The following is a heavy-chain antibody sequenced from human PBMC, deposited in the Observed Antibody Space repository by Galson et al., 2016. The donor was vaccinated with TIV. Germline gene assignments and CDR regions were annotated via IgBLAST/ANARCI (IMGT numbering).Heavy chain of an antibody. D-gene: IGHD2-2*01. CDR3: ARERGPGYGSDTSCYGYYGMDV. CDR2: INPNSGGT. V-gene: IGHV1-2*06. J-gene: IGHJ6*02. Sequence: SVKVSCKASGYTFSHYFMHWVRQAPGQGLEWMGRINPNSGGTNYALKFQGRVTMTRDTAISTGYMEWSSLTSGDTAVYYCARERGPGYGSDTSCYGYYGMDVWGQGTTVTVSS. CDR1: GYTFSHYF.